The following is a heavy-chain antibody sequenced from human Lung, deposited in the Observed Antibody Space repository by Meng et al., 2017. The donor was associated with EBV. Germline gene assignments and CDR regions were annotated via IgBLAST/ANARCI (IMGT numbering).Heavy chain of an antibody. CDR1: GGSFSGYY. J-gene: IGHJ4*02. Sequence: VQLRQWGAGRLKPSETRSLTCAVDGGSFSGYYWSWIRQPPGKGLEWIGEINHSGSTNYNPSLKSRVTISVDTSKNQFSLKLSSVTAADTAVYYCARGGMTTVTTYYFDYWGQGTLVTVSS. CDR3: ARGGMTTVTTYYFDY. CDR2: INHSGST. V-gene: IGHV4-34*01. D-gene: IGHD4-17*01.